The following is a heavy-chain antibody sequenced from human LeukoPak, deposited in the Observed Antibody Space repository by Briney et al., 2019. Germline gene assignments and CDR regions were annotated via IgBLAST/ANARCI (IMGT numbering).Heavy chain of an antibody. CDR3: ARSQGKWQLLPFDY. D-gene: IGHD1-26*01. V-gene: IGHV4-4*08. CDR2: MYNSGSP. Sequence: PSETLSLTCTISGGPISSFYWGWVRQTPGKGLDWIAYMYNSGSPTYHPSLHSRATISLDTSKNQFSLKLRSVTAADTAVYYCARSQGKWQLLPFDYWGQGARVTVSS. J-gene: IGHJ4*02. CDR1: GGPISSFY.